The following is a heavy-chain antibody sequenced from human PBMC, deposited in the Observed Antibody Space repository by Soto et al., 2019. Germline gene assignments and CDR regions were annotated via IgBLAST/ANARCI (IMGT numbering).Heavy chain of an antibody. V-gene: IGHV1-46*01. Sequence: ASEQVSCMASGFTFTSYYMHWVRQAPGQGLEWMGIINPSGGSTSYAQKFQGRVTMTRDTSTSTVYMELSSLRSEDTAVYYCARGYSGYDYYFDYWGQGILVTVSS. D-gene: IGHD5-12*01. J-gene: IGHJ4*02. CDR3: ARGYSGYDYYFDY. CDR2: INPSGGST. CDR1: GFTFTSYY.